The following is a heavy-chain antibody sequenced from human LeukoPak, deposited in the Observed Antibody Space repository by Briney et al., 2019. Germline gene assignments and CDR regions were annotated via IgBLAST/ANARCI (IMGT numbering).Heavy chain of an antibody. CDR1: GYTLTELS. Sequence: ASVKVSCKVSGYTLTELSMHWVRQAPGKELEWMGGFDPEDGETIYAQKFQGRVTMTEDTSTDTAYMELSSLRSEDTAVYYCATQTYSQQQLVDYWGQGTLVTVSS. CDR3: ATQTYSQQQLVDY. V-gene: IGHV1-24*01. D-gene: IGHD6-13*01. CDR2: FDPEDGET. J-gene: IGHJ4*02.